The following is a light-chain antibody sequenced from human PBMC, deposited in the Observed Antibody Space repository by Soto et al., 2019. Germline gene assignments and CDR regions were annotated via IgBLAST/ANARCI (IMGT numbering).Light chain of an antibody. CDR2: GVS. J-gene: IGKJ4*01. CDR1: QSVRSTY. CDR3: QQYGDWPLT. Sequence: EIVMTQSPVTLSVSPCERATLSCSASQSVRSTYLAWYQQKPGQAPRLLIFGVSNRAAGIPARFSGSGSGTEFTLTISSLQSEDFAVYYCQQYGDWPLTFGGGTKVDIK. V-gene: IGKV3-15*01.